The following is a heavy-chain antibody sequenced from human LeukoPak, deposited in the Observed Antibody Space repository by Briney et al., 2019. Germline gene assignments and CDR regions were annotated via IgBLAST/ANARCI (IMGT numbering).Heavy chain of an antibody. Sequence: GGSLRLSCAASGFTFSSYWMSWVRQAPEKGLEWVANIKQDGSEKYYVDSVKGRFTISRDNAKNSLYLQMNSLRAEDTAVYYCARHTAMASFDYWGQGTLVTVSS. V-gene: IGHV3-7*01. D-gene: IGHD5-18*01. J-gene: IGHJ4*02. CDR2: IKQDGSEK. CDR3: ARHTAMASFDY. CDR1: GFTFSSYW.